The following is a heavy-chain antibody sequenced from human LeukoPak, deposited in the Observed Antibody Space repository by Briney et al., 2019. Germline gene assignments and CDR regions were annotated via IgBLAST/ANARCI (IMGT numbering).Heavy chain of an antibody. CDR1: GGFISSYY. V-gene: IGHV4-4*07. Sequence: PSETLSLTCTVSGGFISSYYWSWIRQPPGKGLEWIGRIYTSGSTNYNPSLKSRVTISVDKSKNQFSLKLSSVTAADTAVYYCARAGYSGYVQFDPWGQGTLVTVSS. CDR3: ARAGYSGYVQFDP. J-gene: IGHJ5*02. CDR2: IYTSGST. D-gene: IGHD5-12*01.